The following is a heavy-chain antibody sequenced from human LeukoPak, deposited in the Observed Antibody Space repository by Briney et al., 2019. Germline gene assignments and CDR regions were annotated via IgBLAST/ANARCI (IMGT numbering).Heavy chain of an antibody. V-gene: IGHV4-4*07. CDR2: ISTSGST. CDR1: GASINSYY. Sequence: SETLSLTCTVSGASINSYYWSWIRQSVGKGLEWIGRISTSGSTNSNSSLKSRVRMSVDTSKNQVSLKLNSVTAADTAVYYCARDPWPSGWIDPWGQGTLVTVSS. J-gene: IGHJ5*02. CDR3: ARDPWPSGWIDP. D-gene: IGHD6-19*01.